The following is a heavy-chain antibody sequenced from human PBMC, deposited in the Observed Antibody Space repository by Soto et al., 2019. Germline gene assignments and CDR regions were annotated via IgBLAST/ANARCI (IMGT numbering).Heavy chain of an antibody. V-gene: IGHV3-66*01. J-gene: IGHJ6*02. CDR1: GFNVSANY. CDR2: LYSGGST. D-gene: IGHD3-10*01. Sequence: EVQLVESGGGLVQPGGSLRVSCAASGFNVSANYVSWVRQTPGTGLEWVSILYSGGSTHYADSVKGRFLISRDNSKNTVHLQMHGLTTGDTGLYFCARAQGFGDDMDVWGPGTTVIV. CDR3: ARAQGFGDDMDV.